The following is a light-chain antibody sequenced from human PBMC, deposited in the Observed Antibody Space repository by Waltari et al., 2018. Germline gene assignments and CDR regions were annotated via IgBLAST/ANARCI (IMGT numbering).Light chain of an antibody. Sequence: QSVLTQPPSASGTPGQRVSIPCSGGSSNIQSTYAFWYQHLPEAAPKLLMYRNNQRPSGVPDRFSGAKSGSSATLAISGLRSEDEADYYCATWDDSLSGPVFGGGTKLTVL. CDR1: SSNIQSTY. CDR2: RNN. J-gene: IGLJ3*02. V-gene: IGLV1-47*01. CDR3: ATWDDSLSGPV.